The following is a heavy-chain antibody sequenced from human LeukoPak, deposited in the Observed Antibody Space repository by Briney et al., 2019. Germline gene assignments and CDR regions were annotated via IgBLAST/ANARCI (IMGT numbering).Heavy chain of an antibody. D-gene: IGHD5-24*01. CDR2: ISAYNGNT. CDR3: ARREGWLQNRYYYYYYMDV. J-gene: IGHJ6*03. V-gene: IGHV1-18*01. CDR1: GYTFTSYG. Sequence: ASVKVSCKASGYTFTSYGISWVRQAPGQGLEWMGWISAYNGNTNYAQKLQGRVTMTTDTSTSTAYMELRSLRSDDTAVYYCARREGWLQNRYYYYYYMDVWGKGTTVTVSS.